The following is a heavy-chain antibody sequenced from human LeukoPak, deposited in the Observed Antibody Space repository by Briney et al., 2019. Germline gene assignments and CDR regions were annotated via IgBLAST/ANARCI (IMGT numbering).Heavy chain of an antibody. J-gene: IGHJ3*01. CDR2: IIPIFGTA. D-gene: IGHD3-22*01. CDR3: ARGDYYDSLATD. V-gene: IGHV1-69*05. Sequence: ASVKVSCKASGGTFSSYAISWVRQAPGQGLEWMGGIIPIFGTANYAQKFQGRVTMTRDTSISTAYMELSRLRSDDTAVYYCARGDYYDSLATDWGQGTMVTVSS. CDR1: GGTFSSYA.